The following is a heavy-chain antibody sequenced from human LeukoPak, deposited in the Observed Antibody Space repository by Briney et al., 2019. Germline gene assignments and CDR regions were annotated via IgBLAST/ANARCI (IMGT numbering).Heavy chain of an antibody. Sequence: PGGSLRLSCAASGFTFSSYWVSWVRQAPGKGLEWVANIKQDGSGKYYVDSVKGRFTISRDNAKNSLYLQMNSLRAEDTAVYYCARGPRRYHYYMDVWGKGTTVTVSS. CDR2: IKQDGSGK. V-gene: IGHV3-7*01. J-gene: IGHJ6*03. CDR1: GFTFSSYW. D-gene: IGHD1-14*01. CDR3: ARGPRRYHYYMDV.